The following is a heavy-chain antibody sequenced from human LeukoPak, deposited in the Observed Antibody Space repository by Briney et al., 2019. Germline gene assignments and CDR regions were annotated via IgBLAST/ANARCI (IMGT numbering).Heavy chain of an antibody. CDR3: ARGLYDFWSGYYSNWFDP. V-gene: IGHV4-34*01. CDR2: INHSGST. J-gene: IGHJ5*02. D-gene: IGHD3-3*01. CDR1: GGSFSGYY. Sequence: SETLSLTCAVYGGSFSGYYWSWIRQPPGKGLEWIGEINHSGSTNYNPSLKSRVTISADTSKNQFSLKLSSVTAADTAVYYCARGLYDFWSGYYSNWFDPWGQGTLVTVSS.